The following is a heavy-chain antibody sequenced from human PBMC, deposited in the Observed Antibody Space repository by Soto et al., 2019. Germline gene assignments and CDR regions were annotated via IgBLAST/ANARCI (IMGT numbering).Heavy chain of an antibody. J-gene: IGHJ4*02. CDR3: VRTIQPGTTTYFDY. V-gene: IGHV3-33*01. Sequence: PGGSLRLSCAASGFTFSSYGMHWVRQAPGKGLEWVAVIWYDGSNKYYADSVKGRFTISRDNSKNTLYLQMNSLKTEDTALYYCVRTIQPGTTTYFDYWGRGVMVTVSS. CDR1: GFTFSSYG. CDR2: IWYDGSNK. D-gene: IGHD1-1*01.